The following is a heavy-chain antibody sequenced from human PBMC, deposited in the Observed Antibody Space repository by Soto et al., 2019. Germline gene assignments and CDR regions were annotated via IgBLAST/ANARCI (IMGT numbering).Heavy chain of an antibody. V-gene: IGHV3-48*02. CDR1: AFTFSPYR. D-gene: IGHD2-21*01. CDR3: AREYCGGDCYGMDV. CDR2: IGSDITTI. Sequence: GGSLRLSCAASAFTFSPYRVNWVRQAPGKGLEWVSFIGSDITTIYYADSVRGRFTISRDNAKNSLYLQMNSLRDEDTAVYYCAREYCGGDCYGMDVWGQGTTVTVSS. J-gene: IGHJ6*02.